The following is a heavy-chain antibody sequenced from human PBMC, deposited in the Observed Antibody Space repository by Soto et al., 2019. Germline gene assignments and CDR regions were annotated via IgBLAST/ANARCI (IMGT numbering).Heavy chain of an antibody. D-gene: IGHD3-16*02. V-gene: IGHV3-48*03. Sequence: GGSLRLSCAASGFTFSSYAMNWVRQAPGKGLEWVSYISSSGSTIYYADSVKGRFTISRDNAKNSLYLQMNSLRAEDTAVYYCARDPIYDYVWGSYRYYYYYGMDVWGQGTTVTVSS. CDR3: ARDPIYDYVWGSYRYYYYYGMDV. J-gene: IGHJ6*02. CDR2: ISSSGSTI. CDR1: GFTFSSYA.